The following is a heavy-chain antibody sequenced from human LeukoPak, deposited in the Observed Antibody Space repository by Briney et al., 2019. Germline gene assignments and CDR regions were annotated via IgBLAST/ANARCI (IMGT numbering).Heavy chain of an antibody. CDR1: GGSFSGYY. CDR3: ARGINRKEVTHLDY. Sequence: SETLSLTCAVYGGSFSGYYWSWIRQPPGKGLEWIGEINHSGSTNYNPSLKSRVTISVDTSKNQFSLKLSSVTAADTAVYYCARGINRKEVTHLDYWGQGTLVTVSS. D-gene: IGHD4-23*01. V-gene: IGHV4-34*01. CDR2: INHSGST. J-gene: IGHJ4*02.